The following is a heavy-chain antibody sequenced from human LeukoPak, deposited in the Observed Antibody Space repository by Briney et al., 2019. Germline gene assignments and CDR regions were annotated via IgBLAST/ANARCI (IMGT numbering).Heavy chain of an antibody. CDR2: IYYSGNT. CDR3: ARDRSAAYYRDYFDY. J-gene: IGHJ4*02. D-gene: IGHD3-22*01. CDR1: GGSISSGGYY. Sequence: PSETLSLTCTVSGGSISSGGYYWSWIRQHPGKGLEWIGYIYYSGNTNYNPSLKSRVTMSVDTSKNRFSLKLTSVTAADTALYYCARDRSAAYYRDYFDYWGQGILVTVSS. V-gene: IGHV4-61*03.